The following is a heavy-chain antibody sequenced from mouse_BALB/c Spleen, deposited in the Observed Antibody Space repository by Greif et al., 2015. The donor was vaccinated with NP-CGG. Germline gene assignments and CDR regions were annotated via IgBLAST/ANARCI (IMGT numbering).Heavy chain of an antibody. D-gene: IGHD1-1*01. CDR2: IDPANGNT. V-gene: IGHV14-3*02. CDR3: ARDYGSFYWYFDV. CDR1: GFNIKDTY. J-gene: IGHJ1*01. Sequence: VQLQQSGAELVKPGASVKLSCTASGFNIKDTYMHWVKQRPEQGLEWIGRIDPANGNTKYDPKFQGKATITADTSSNTAYLQLSSLTSEDTAVYYCARDYGSFYWYFDVWGAGTTVTVSS.